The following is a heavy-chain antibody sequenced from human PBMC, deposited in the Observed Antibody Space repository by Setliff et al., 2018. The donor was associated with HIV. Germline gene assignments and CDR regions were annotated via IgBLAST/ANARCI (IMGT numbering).Heavy chain of an antibody. D-gene: IGHD4-17*01. CDR2: ISYHEKDT. CDR1: GFTFSSYG. J-gene: IGHJ4*02. Sequence: GESLKISCAASGFTFSSYGMHWVRRAPGKGLEWVASISYHEKDTFYADSVKGRFTISRDNSRNRLYLQMNSLTTEDTAVYYCTKPTTVVTSYYFDSWGQGTQVTVSS. V-gene: IGHV3-30*18. CDR3: TKPTTVVTSYYFDS.